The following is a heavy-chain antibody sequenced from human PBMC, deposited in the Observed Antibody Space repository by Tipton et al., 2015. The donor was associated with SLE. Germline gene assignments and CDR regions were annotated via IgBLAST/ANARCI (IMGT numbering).Heavy chain of an antibody. J-gene: IGHJ6*02. Sequence: SLRLSCAASGFNFDNYGMSWVRQAPGKGLEWVSAISGSGGSTYYADSVKGRFTISRDNSKNTLYLQMNSLRAEDTAVYYCAKVFSGSRYYCYYYGMDVWGQGTTVTVSS. CDR3: AKVFSGSRYYCYYYGMDV. CDR2: ISGSGGST. CDR1: GFNFDNYG. D-gene: IGHD1-26*01. V-gene: IGHV3-23*01.